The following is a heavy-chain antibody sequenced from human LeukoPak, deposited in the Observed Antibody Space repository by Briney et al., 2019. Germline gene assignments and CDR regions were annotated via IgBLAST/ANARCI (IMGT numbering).Heavy chain of an antibody. J-gene: IGHJ6*02. Sequence: ASVKVSCKASGYTFTSYYTHWVRQAPGQGLEWMGIINPSGGSTSYAQKFQGRVTMTRDTSTSTVYMELSSLRSEDTAVYYCARDSRDGEYYYGMDVWGQGTTVTVSS. CDR2: INPSGGST. CDR3: ARDSRDGEYYYGMDV. CDR1: GYTFTSYY. V-gene: IGHV1-46*01.